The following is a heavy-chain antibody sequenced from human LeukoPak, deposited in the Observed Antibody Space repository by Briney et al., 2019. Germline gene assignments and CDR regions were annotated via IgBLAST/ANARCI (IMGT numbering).Heavy chain of an antibody. CDR3: ARDADTAMVNWFDP. CDR2: ISAYNGNT. V-gene: IGHV1-18*01. CDR1: GYTFTSYG. J-gene: IGHJ5*02. D-gene: IGHD5-18*01. Sequence: ASVKVSCKASGYTFTSYGISWVRQAPGQGLEWMGWISAYNGNTNYAQKLQGRVTMTTDTSTSTAYMELSRLRSDDTAVYYCARDADTAMVNWFDPWGQGTLVTVSS.